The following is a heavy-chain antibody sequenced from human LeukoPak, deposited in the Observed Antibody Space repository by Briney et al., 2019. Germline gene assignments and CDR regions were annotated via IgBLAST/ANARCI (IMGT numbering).Heavy chain of an antibody. CDR1: GYTLTELS. D-gene: IGHD3-22*01. CDR3: ARATYYYDSSGYFPCCAVGAFDI. Sequence: ASVKVSCKVSGYTLTELSMHWVRQALGQRLEWMGWINAGNGNTKYSQKFQGRVTITRDTSASTAYMELSSLRSEDTAVYYCARATYYYDSSGYFPCCAVGAFDIWGQGTMVTVSS. J-gene: IGHJ3*02. CDR2: INAGNGNT. V-gene: IGHV1-3*01.